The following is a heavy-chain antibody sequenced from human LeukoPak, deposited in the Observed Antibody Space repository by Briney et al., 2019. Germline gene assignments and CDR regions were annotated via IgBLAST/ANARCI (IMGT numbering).Heavy chain of an antibody. Sequence: GESLKISCKGSGYSFTSYWIGWVRQMPGKGLEWMGIIYPGDSDTGYSPSFQGQVTISADKSISTAYLQWSSLKASDTAMYYCASHLLTSEYSSPHAFDIWGQGTMVTVSS. V-gene: IGHV5-51*01. CDR3: ASHLLTSEYSSPHAFDI. CDR1: GYSFTSYW. CDR2: IYPGDSDT. D-gene: IGHD6-6*01. J-gene: IGHJ3*02.